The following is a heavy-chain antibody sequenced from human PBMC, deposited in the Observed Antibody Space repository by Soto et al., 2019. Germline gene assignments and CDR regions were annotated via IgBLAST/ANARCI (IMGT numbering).Heavy chain of an antibody. CDR1: GYSFTSYW. J-gene: IGHJ6*02. D-gene: IGHD2-8*02. V-gene: IGHV5-51*01. CDR3: ARSTGRGGAAYYYYYGMDV. Sequence: PGESLKISCKGSGYSFTSYWIGWVCQMPGKGLEWMGIIYPGDSDTRYSPSFQGQVTISADKSISTAYLQWSSLKASDTAMYYCARSTGRGGAAYYYYYGMDVWGQGTTVTVSS. CDR2: IYPGDSDT.